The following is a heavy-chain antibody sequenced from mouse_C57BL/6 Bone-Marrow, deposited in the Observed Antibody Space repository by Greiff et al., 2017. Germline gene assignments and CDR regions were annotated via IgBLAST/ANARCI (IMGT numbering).Heavy chain of an antibody. CDR2: IDPSDSYT. V-gene: IGHV1-69*01. J-gene: IGHJ4*01. Sequence: QVQLQQPGAELVMPGASVKLSCKASGYTFTSYWMHWVKQRPGQGLEWIGEIDPSDSYTNYNQKFKGKSTLTVDKSSSTAYMQLSSLTSEDSAVYYCAITPFYDYDWYYAMDYWGQGTSVTVTS. CDR3: AITPFYDYDWYYAMDY. D-gene: IGHD2-4*01. CDR1: GYTFTSYW.